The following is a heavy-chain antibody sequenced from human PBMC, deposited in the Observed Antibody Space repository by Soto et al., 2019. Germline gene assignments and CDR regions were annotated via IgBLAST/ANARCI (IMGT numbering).Heavy chain of an antibody. J-gene: IGHJ4*02. V-gene: IGHV3-9*01. CDR1: RFTFDDYA. D-gene: IGHD5-12*01. Sequence: EVQLVESGGGLVQPGRSLGLSCAASRFTFDDYAMHWVRQAPGKGLEWVSGISWNSGSIGYADSVKGRFTISRDNAKNSMYLRMNSLRAEDTALYYCAKGGRRWLQSTFDYWGQGTLVTVSS. CDR3: AKGGRRWLQSTFDY. CDR2: ISWNSGSI.